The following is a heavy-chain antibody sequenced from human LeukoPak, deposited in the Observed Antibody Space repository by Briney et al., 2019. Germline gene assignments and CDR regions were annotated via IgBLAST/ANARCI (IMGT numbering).Heavy chain of an antibody. Sequence: GGSLRLSCAASGFTFSSYSMNWVRQAPGKGLEWVSSISSSSSYIYYADSVKGRFTISRDNAKNSLYLQMSNLRAEDTAVYYCARTIAARGDYWGQGTLVTVSS. D-gene: IGHD6-13*01. CDR3: ARTIAARGDY. CDR1: GFTFSSYS. V-gene: IGHV3-21*01. CDR2: ISSSSSYI. J-gene: IGHJ4*02.